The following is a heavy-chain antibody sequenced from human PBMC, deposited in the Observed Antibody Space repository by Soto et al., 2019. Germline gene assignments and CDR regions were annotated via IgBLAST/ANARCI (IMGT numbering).Heavy chain of an antibody. V-gene: IGHV4-4*02. CDR2: IFHSGNT. CDR3: ANSPFFEWAPYYGLDV. CDR1: GGSITGSDW. J-gene: IGHJ6*02. Sequence: QMQLQESGPGLVKPSETLSLTCVVSGGSITGSDWWTWVRQSPEKGLEWIGEIFHSGNTNYSPSLKSRVTISLDKSANQFSLKVNSVTAADTAIYYCANSPFFEWAPYYGLDVWGPGTTVIVSS. D-gene: IGHD3-3*02.